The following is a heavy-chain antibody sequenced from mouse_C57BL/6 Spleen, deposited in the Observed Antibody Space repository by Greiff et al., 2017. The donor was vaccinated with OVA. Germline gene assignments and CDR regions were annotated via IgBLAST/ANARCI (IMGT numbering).Heavy chain of an antibody. J-gene: IGHJ2*01. CDR2: ISSGGDYI. CDR1: GFTFSSYA. Sequence: EVQRVESGEGLVKPGGSLKLSCAASGFTFSSYAMSWVRQTPEKRLEWVAYISSGGDYIYYADTVKGRFTISRDNARNTLYLQMSSLKSEDTAMYYCSTVVATDYFDYWGQGTTLTVSS. V-gene: IGHV5-9-1*02. CDR3: STVVATDYFDY. D-gene: IGHD1-1*01.